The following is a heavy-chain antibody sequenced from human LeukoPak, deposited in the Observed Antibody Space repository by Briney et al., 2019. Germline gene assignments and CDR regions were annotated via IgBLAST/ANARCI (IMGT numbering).Heavy chain of an antibody. D-gene: IGHD3-3*01. CDR1: GGSISSGSYY. J-gene: IGHJ4*02. V-gene: IGHV4-61*02. CDR2: SYTSGST. CDR3: ARGLTYYDFWSGYYPILYFDY. Sequence: SETLSLTCTVSGGSISSGSYYWSWIRQPAGKGLEWIARSYTSGSTNYNPSHKSRVTISVDPSKNQLSLQLSSVTAADTAVYYCARGLTYYDFWSGYYPILYFDYWGQGTLVTVSS.